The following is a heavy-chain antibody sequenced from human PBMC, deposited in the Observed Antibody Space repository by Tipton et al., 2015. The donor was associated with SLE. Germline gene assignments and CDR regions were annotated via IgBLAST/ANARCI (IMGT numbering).Heavy chain of an antibody. CDR2: IDHSGST. V-gene: IGHV4-34*01. CDR3: ARGPTGSSAREDT. Sequence: TLSLTCTVSGGSISSHDWSWIRQPPGKGLGWIGEIDHSGSTNYNPSLKSRVTISLDTSKNQFSLKLSSVTAADTAVYYCARGPTGSSAREDTWGQGTLVTVSS. CDR1: GGSISSHD. D-gene: IGHD2-2*01. J-gene: IGHJ4*02.